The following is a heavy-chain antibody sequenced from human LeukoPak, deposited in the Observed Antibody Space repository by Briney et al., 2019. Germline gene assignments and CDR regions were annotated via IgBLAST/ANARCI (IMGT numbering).Heavy chain of an antibody. Sequence: SETLSLTCTVSGGSITSYYWSWIRQPPGKGLEWIAYIFHSGTRRYNPSLKSRVTISVDTSKNQFSLKLSSVTAADTAVDYCARFGIPGYYYYYMDVWGKGTTVTVSS. V-gene: IGHV4-4*08. CDR1: GGSITSYY. CDR3: ARFGIPGYYYYYMDV. D-gene: IGHD1-14*01. J-gene: IGHJ6*03. CDR2: IFHSGTR.